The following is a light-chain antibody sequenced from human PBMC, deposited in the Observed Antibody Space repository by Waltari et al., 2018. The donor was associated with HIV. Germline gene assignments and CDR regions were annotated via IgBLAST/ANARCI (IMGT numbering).Light chain of an antibody. CDR2: EGT. Sequence: QSALTQTDSVSGSPGQSITISCTGTSSDGGPSNLVSWYQHHPGKAPKLIIYEGTQRPSGVSHRFSGSKSGSTASLTISGLQADDESDYYCCSYAGSSSHVLFGGGTKLTVL. CDR3: CSYAGSSSHVL. CDR1: SSDGGPSNL. V-gene: IGLV2-23*01. J-gene: IGLJ2*01.